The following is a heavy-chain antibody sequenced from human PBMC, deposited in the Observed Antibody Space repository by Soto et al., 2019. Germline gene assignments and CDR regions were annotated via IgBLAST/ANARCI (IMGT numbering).Heavy chain of an antibody. D-gene: IGHD3-10*01. CDR3: ARDRPNYYGSGSYYPNFDY. CDR2: INPSGGST. CDR1: GYTFTSYY. V-gene: IGHV1-46*03. J-gene: IGHJ4*02. Sequence: QVQLVQSGAEVKKPGASVKVSCKASGYTFTSYYMHWVRQAPGQGLEWMGIINPSGGSTSYAQKCQGRVARTRDTSPSTVYMELSSLRSEDTAVYYCARDRPNYYGSGSYYPNFDYWGQGTLVTVSS.